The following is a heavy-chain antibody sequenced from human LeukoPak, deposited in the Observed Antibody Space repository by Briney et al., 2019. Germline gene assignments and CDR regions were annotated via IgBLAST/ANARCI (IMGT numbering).Heavy chain of an antibody. D-gene: IGHD5-12*01. J-gene: IGHJ6*03. CDR3: AKDRYGDYEAPFHYYMDA. V-gene: IGHV1-2*02. Sequence: ASVKVSCKASGYTFSGFYIHWVRQAPGQGLEWMGWINPNSGVTNYAQKLQGRVTITRDTSIHTAYMQLSRLRSDDTAVYYCAKDRYGDYEAPFHYYMDAWGRGTTVTVSS. CDR1: GYTFSGFY. CDR2: INPNSGVT.